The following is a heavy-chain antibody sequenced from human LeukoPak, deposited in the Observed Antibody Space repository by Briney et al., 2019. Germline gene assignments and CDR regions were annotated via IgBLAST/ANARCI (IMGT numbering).Heavy chain of an antibody. CDR3: ARTPEIYDSSGYPLYYFDY. V-gene: IGHV4-38-2*01. D-gene: IGHD3-22*01. Sequence: SETLSITCAVSGYSISSGYYWGWIRQPPGKGLEWIGSIYHSGSTYYNASLKSRVTISVDTSKNQFSLKLSSVTAADTAVYYCARTPEIYDSSGYPLYYFDYWGQGTLVTVSS. J-gene: IGHJ4*02. CDR2: IYHSGST. CDR1: GYSISSGYY.